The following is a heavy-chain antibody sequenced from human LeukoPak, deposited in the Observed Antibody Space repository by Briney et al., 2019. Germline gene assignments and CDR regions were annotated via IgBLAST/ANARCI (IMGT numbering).Heavy chain of an antibody. CDR3: AKDDYGGSWDY. V-gene: IGHV3-23*01. CDR2: ISGSGGST. D-gene: IGHD4-23*01. Sequence: GGSLRLSCAASGFTFSDYYMSWVRQAPGKGLEWVSTISGSGGSTYYADSVKGRFTISRDNSKNTLYLQMNSLRAEDTAVYYCAKDDYGGSWDYWGQGTLVTVSS. CDR1: GFTFSDYY. J-gene: IGHJ4*02.